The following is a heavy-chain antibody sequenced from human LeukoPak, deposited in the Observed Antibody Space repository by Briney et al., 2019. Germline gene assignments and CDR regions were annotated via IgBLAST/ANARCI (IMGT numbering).Heavy chain of an antibody. CDR1: EFTFSNYA. J-gene: IGHJ4*02. CDR3: ARGILGESGD. D-gene: IGHD3-16*01. Sequence: GGSLRLSCAGSEFTFSNYAMSWVRQAPGKGLEWVSVIYSGGSTYYADSVRGRFTISRDNSKNTLYLQMNSLRAEDTAVYYCARGILGESGDWGQGTLVTVSS. CDR2: IYSGGST. V-gene: IGHV3-66*01.